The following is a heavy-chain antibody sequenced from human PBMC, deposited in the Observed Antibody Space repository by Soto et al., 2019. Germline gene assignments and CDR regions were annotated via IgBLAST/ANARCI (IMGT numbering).Heavy chain of an antibody. CDR2: IYHSGST. D-gene: IGHD3-10*01. CDR3: ARTRYYGSGSGWFDP. J-gene: IGHJ5*02. CDR1: GGSISSGGYS. V-gene: IGHV4-30-2*01. Sequence: SETLSLTCAVSGGSISSGGYSWSWIQQPPGKGLEWIGYIYHSGSTYYNPSLKSRVTISVDRSKNQFSLKLSSVTAADTAVYYCARTRYYGSGSGWFDPWGQGTLVTVSS.